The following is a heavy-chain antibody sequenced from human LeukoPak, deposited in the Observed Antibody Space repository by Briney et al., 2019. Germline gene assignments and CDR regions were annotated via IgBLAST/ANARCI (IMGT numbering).Heavy chain of an antibody. D-gene: IGHD6-19*01. CDR1: GYTFTIYG. CDR3: AREMVAGIDYFGMDV. V-gene: IGHV1-18*01. CDR2: TSAYNGNT. Sequence: ASVTLSLTSSGYTFTIYGISWVRQPPGPGMGWMGWTSAYNGNTNYAQKLQSRVTMTPDTSTSTAYMELRSLRSDDTAVYYCAREMVAGIDYFGMDVWGQGTTGTVPS. J-gene: IGHJ6*02.